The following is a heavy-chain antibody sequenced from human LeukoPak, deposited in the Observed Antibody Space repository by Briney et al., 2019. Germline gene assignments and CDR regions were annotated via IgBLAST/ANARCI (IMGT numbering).Heavy chain of an antibody. J-gene: IGHJ3*02. V-gene: IGHV4-59*01. CDR2: IYYSGST. CDR3: ARDPGYGGYLDAFDI. D-gene: IGHD4-17*01. Sequence: SETLSLTCTVSGGSISSYYWSWIRQPPGKGLEWIGYIYYSGSTNYNPSLKSRVTISVDTSKNQFSLKLSSVTAADTAVYYCARDPGYGGYLDAFDIWGQGTMVTVSS. CDR1: GGSISSYY.